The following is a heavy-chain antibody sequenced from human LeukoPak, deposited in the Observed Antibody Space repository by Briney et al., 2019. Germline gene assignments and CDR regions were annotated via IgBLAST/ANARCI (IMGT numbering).Heavy chain of an antibody. Sequence: ASVKVSCKASGGTFSSYAISWVRQAPGQVLEWMGLINPDGGNTNYAQNFQGRVTLTRDTSTSTVYMELSSLRSDDTAVYYCARDDSRGYSYGYAFYWGQGTLVTVSS. CDR3: ARDDSRGYSYGYAFY. D-gene: IGHD5-18*01. CDR2: INPDGGNT. J-gene: IGHJ4*02. CDR1: GGTFSSYA. V-gene: IGHV1-46*01.